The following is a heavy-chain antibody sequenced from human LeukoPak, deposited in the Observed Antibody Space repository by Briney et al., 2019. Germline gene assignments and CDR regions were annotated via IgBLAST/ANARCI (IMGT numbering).Heavy chain of an antibody. J-gene: IGHJ4*02. D-gene: IGHD1-26*01. CDR2: ISSRGSNI. V-gene: IGHV3-11*04. CDR1: GFTFSDYY. Sequence: NPGGSLRLSCAASGFTFSDYYMSWIRQAPGKGLEWVSYISSRGSNIYYADSVKGRFTISRDNAKSSLYLQMNSLRAEDTALYYCARVRGSYSSDSWGQGTLVSVSS. CDR3: ARVRGSYSSDS.